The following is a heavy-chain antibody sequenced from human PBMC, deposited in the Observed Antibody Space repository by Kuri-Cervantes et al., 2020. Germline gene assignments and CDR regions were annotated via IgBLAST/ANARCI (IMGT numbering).Heavy chain of an antibody. D-gene: IGHD3-3*01. CDR3: ASSGRDNFWSGYGVGGYYYYYMDV. CDR1: GYYISSGNF. CDR2: IYYSGNT. Sequence: SETLSLTCNVFGYYISSGNFWGWIRQPPGEGLEWIGYIYYSGNTNYNPSLKSRVTISVDTSKNQFSLKLSSVAAADTAVYYCASSGRDNFWSGYGVGGYYYYYMDVWGKGTTVTVSS. J-gene: IGHJ6*03. V-gene: IGHV4-61*01.